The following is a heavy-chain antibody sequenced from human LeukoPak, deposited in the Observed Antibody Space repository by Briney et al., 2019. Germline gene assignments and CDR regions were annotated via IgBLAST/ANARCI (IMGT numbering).Heavy chain of an antibody. CDR2: TYPGGST. J-gene: IGHJ4*02. Sequence: GGSLRLSCAASGFVVSAYYMSWVRQTPGKGLEWVSVTYPGGSTYYADSVKGRFTVSRDNSKNALYLQMNALTAEDTAVYSCARGYCTSSSCYNDYWGQGTLVTVSS. D-gene: IGHD2-2*02. CDR1: GFVVSAYY. V-gene: IGHV3-53*01. CDR3: ARGYCTSSSCYNDY.